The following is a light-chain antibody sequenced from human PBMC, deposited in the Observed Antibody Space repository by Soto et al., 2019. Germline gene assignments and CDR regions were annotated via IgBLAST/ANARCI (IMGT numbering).Light chain of an antibody. CDR3: SSYTTSSTLGV. CDR2: EVT. J-gene: IGLJ2*01. Sequence: QSALTQPASVSGSPGQSITISCTGTSSDVGHYNYVSWYQHHPGKAPKLMIYEVTNRPSGLSNRFSGSKSGNTASLTISGLQAEDEADYYCSSYTTSSTLGVFGGGTKVTVL. CDR1: SSDVGHYNY. V-gene: IGLV2-14*01.